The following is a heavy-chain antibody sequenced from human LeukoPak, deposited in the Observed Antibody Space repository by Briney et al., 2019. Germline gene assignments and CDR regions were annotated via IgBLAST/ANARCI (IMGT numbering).Heavy chain of an antibody. D-gene: IGHD3-3*01. V-gene: IGHV1-2*02. J-gene: IGHJ6*03. CDR3: ARGFLEFLPHYYYYMDV. CDR2: INPNSGGT. CDR1: GYTFTGYY. Sequence: GASVKVSCKASGYTFTGYYMHWVRQAPGQGLEWMGWINPNSGGTNYAQNFQGRVTMTRDTSISTAYIELSRLRSDDTAVYYCARGFLEFLPHYYYYMDVWGKGTTVTVSS.